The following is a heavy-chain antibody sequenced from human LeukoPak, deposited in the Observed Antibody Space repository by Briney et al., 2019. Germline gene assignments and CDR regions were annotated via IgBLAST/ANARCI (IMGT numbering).Heavy chain of an antibody. Sequence: GGSLRLSCAASGFTFSDYNMRWIRQAPGKGLEWVSSMSRSGSTKYYADSVKGRFTISRDNAKNSLYLQMNSLRVEDTAVYYCARARAGIQAGFDYWGQGTLVTVSS. CDR3: ARARAGIQAGFDY. V-gene: IGHV3-11*04. CDR1: GFTFSDYN. J-gene: IGHJ4*02. CDR2: MSRSGSTK. D-gene: IGHD1-1*01.